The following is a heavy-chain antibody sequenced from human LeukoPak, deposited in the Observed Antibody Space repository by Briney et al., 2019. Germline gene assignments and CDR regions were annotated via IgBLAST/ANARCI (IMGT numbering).Heavy chain of an antibody. J-gene: IGHJ6*04. V-gene: IGHV3-23*01. Sequence: GGSLRLSYAASGFTFSSYVMSCVRQAPGKGLEWVSAISFSGDRSYYADSVKGRFTSRRDNSTNTLYLQMNSLRVEDTAVYYCARLREQWLVNYYYGMDVWGKGTTVTVSS. CDR1: GFTFSSYV. CDR3: ARLREQWLVNYYYGMDV. CDR2: ISFSGDRS. D-gene: IGHD6-19*01.